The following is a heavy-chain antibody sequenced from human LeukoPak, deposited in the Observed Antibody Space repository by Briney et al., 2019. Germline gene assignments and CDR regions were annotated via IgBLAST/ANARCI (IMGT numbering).Heavy chain of an antibody. J-gene: IGHJ6*02. CDR2: INPSGGST. D-gene: IGHD2-15*01. V-gene: IGHV1-46*01. CDR1: GYTFTSYY. CDR3: ARDHIVVVVAAAPYYYYGMDV. Sequence: GASVKVSCKASGYTFTSYYMHWVRQAPGQGLEWMGIINPSGGSTSYAQKFQSRVTMTRDTSTSTVYMELSSLRSEDTAVYYCARDHIVVVVAAAPYYYYGMDVWGQGTTVTVSS.